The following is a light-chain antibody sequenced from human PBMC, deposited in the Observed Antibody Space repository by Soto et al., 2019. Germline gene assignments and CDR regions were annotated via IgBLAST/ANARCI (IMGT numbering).Light chain of an antibody. V-gene: IGLV2-14*03. CDR1: SSDIGAYKY. CDR2: DVS. Sequence: QSALTQPASVSGSPGQSITISCSGSSSDIGAYKYVSWYQHHPGKAPKLIIYDVSNRPSGVSDRFSGSQSGNTASLAISGLQGGDQGAYYRRSTASKIPWVFAGRTKLTVL. CDR3: RSTASKIPWV. J-gene: IGLJ3*02.